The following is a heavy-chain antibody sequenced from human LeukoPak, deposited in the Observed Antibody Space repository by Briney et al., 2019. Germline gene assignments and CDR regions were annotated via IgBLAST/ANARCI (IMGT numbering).Heavy chain of an antibody. CDR2: IYYSGST. CDR1: GASISSSSYY. V-gene: IGHV4-39*01. Sequence: PSETLSLTCTVSGASISSSSYYWGWIRQSPGKGLEWIGSIYYSGSTYYNPSLKSRVTISVDTSKNQFSLKLSSVTAADTAVYYCARRIAMAGNAFDIWGQGTMVTVSS. J-gene: IGHJ3*02. CDR3: ARRIAMAGNAFDI. D-gene: IGHD6-19*01.